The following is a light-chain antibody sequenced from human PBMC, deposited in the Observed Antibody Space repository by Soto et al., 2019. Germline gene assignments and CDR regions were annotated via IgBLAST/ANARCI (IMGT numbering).Light chain of an antibody. CDR3: HQYYSTPHT. J-gene: IGKJ2*01. CDR2: WAS. CDR1: QSVLYSSNNKDY. Sequence: DIVMTQSPDSLAVSPGERATINCKSSQSVLYSSNNKDYLAWYQQKPGQPPKLLIYWASTRESGVPDRFSGSRSGTDFTLTISSLQAEDVAVYYCHQYYSTPHTFGQGTKLEIK. V-gene: IGKV4-1*01.